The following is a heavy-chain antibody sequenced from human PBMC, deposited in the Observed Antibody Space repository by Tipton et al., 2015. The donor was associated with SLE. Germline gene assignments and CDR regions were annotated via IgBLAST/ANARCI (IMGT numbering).Heavy chain of an antibody. CDR3: AREGRYPYYYYYMDV. D-gene: IGHD2-2*01. V-gene: IGHV4-59*11. CDR2: ISYRGST. J-gene: IGHJ6*03. CDR1: GGSINSHF. Sequence: TLSLTCTVSGGSINSHFWSWIRQPPGKGLEWIGYISYRGSTYYNPSLRSRVTISVDTSKNQFSLKLSSVTAADTAVYYCAREGRYPYYYYYMDVWGKGTTVTVSS.